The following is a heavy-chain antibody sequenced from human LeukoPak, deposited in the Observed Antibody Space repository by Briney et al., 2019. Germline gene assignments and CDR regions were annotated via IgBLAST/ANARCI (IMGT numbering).Heavy chain of an antibody. D-gene: IGHD6-13*01. CDR2: INSDGSST. CDR1: GFTFSSYW. CDR3: ARGQQPYYYYGMDV. Sequence: PGGSLRLSCAASGFTFSSYWMHWVRQAPGKGLVWVSRINSDGSSTSYADSVKGRFTISRDNAKNTLYLQMNSLRAEDTAVYSCARGQQPYYYYGMDVWGQGTTVTVSS. J-gene: IGHJ6*02. V-gene: IGHV3-74*01.